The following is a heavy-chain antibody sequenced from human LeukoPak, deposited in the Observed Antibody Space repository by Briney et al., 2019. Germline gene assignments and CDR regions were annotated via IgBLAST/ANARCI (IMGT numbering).Heavy chain of an antibody. J-gene: IGHJ6*02. CDR1: GFTFSNAW. D-gene: IGHD5/OR15-5a*01. CDR3: TGVSQYYYYYGMDV. CDR2: IKSKTDGGTT. Sequence: PGGSLRLSCAASGFTFSNAWMSWVRQAPGKGLEWVSRIKSKTDGGTTDYAAPVKGRFTISRDDSKNTLYLQMNSLKTEDTAVYYCTGVSQYYYYYGMDVWGQGTTVTVSS. V-gene: IGHV3-15*01.